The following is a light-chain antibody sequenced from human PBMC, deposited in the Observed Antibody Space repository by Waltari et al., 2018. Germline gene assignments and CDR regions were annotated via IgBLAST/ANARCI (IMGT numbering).Light chain of an antibody. V-gene: IGKV3-11*01. CDR3: QQYVESPAT. CDR1: GGVRKY. CDR2: HAS. J-gene: IGKJ1*01. Sequence: GWASGGVRKYVACYRQKPGQALRLLIFHASYRATGIPDRFSASGSGTDCSLTISRLEPEGFAMYYCQQYVESPATFGQGTKVEIK.